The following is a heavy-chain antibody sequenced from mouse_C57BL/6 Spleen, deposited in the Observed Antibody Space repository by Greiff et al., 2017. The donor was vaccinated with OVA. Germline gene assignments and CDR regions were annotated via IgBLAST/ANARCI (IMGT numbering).Heavy chain of an antibody. Sequence: DVQLVESGGGLVKPGGSLKLSCAASGFTFSSYAMSWVRQTPEKRLEWVATISDGGSYTYYPDNVKGRFTISRDNAKNNLYLQMSHLKSEDTAMYYCASGSLYYFDYWGQGTTLTVSS. CDR3: ASGSLYYFDY. CDR2: ISDGGSYT. J-gene: IGHJ2*01. V-gene: IGHV5-4*01. D-gene: IGHD6-2*01. CDR1: GFTFSSYA.